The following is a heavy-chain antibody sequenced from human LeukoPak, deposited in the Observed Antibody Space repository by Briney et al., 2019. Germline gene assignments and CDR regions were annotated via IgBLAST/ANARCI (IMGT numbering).Heavy chain of an antibody. CDR1: GGSFSGYY. V-gene: IGHV4-34*01. J-gene: IGHJ5*02. Sequence: ETLSLTCAVYGGSFSGYYWSWIRQPPGKGLEWIGEINHSGSTNYNPSLKSRVTISVDTSKNQFSLKLSSVTAADTAVYYCARIHSSSWYLNWFDPWGQGTLVTVSS. CDR3: ARIHSSSWYLNWFDP. CDR2: INHSGST. D-gene: IGHD6-13*01.